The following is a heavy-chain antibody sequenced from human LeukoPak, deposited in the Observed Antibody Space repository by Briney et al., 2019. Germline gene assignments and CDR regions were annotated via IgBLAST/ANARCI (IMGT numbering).Heavy chain of an antibody. CDR2: AYYSGST. CDR3: ARNSAVATSRSWFDP. CDR1: GGSISSYY. Sequence: SETLSLTCTVSGGSISSYYWSWIRQPPGKGLEWIGYAYYSGSTTYNPSLESRVTISVDTSKNQFSLKLTAVTAADTAVYYCARNSAVATSRSWFDPWGLGTLVTVSS. J-gene: IGHJ5*02. V-gene: IGHV4-59*08. D-gene: IGHD6-19*01.